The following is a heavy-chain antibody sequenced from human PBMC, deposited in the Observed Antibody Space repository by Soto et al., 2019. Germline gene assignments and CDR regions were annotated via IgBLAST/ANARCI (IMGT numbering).Heavy chain of an antibody. Sequence: QITLKESGPTLVKPTQTLTLTCTFSGLSLSSTRMAVGWIRQPPGKALEWLALIYWDDDKRYSPFLKSRLTITKDTSKNQVVLTMSNMYPVYTARYYCAHIVVAGLGYYFDYWGQGTLVTVSS. J-gene: IGHJ4*02. CDR2: IYWDDDK. CDR3: AHIVVAGLGYYFDY. D-gene: IGHD6-19*01. CDR1: GLSLSSTRMA. V-gene: IGHV2-5*02.